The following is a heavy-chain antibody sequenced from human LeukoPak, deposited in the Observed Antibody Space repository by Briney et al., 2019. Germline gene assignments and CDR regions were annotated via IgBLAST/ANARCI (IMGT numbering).Heavy chain of an antibody. CDR1: GFTFSSYG. D-gene: IGHD2-2*01. CDR3: AKEMGPIVVVPAAMGGGYYYYYGMDV. J-gene: IGHJ6*02. CDR2: ISYDGSNK. V-gene: IGHV3-30*18. Sequence: PGRSLGLSCAASGFTFSSYGMHWVRQAPGKGLEWLAVISYDGSNKYYADSVKGRFTISRDNSKNTLYLQMNSLRAEDTAVYYCAKEMGPIVVVPAAMGGGYYYYYGMDVWGQGTTVTVSS.